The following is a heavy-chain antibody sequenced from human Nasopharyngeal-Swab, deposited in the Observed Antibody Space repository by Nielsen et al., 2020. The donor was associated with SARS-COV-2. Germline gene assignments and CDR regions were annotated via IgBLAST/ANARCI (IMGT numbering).Heavy chain of an antibody. D-gene: IGHD4-23*01. CDR3: AKGNYGGKVDS. CDR2: ITWNSGIV. CDR1: GFTFDDYA. Sequence: SLKISCAASGFTFDDYAMHWVRQAPGKGLEWVSGITWNSGIVGYADSVKGRFTISRDNSENSLYLQMNSLRIEDTALYYCAKGNYGGKVDSWGQGTLVTVSS. J-gene: IGHJ4*02. V-gene: IGHV3-9*01.